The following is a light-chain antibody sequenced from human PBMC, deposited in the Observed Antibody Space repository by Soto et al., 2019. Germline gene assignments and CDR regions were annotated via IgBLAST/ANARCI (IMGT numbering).Light chain of an antibody. V-gene: IGKV3-15*01. CDR1: QSVSSN. CDR2: GAS. Sequence: EIVMTQSPATLSVSPGERPTLSCRASQSVSSNLAWYKQKPGQAPRLLIYGASTMATGIPVRFSGSGSGTEFMSTICSLQAEDFAVYYCQQYYNWPPYTFGQGTKMDLK. J-gene: IGKJ2*01. CDR3: QQYYNWPPYT.